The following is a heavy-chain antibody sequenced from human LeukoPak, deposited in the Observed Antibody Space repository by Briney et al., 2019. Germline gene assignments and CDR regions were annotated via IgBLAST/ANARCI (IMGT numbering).Heavy chain of an antibody. CDR2: TYWNNDK. V-gene: IGHV2-5*01. D-gene: IGHD3-10*01. CDR3: AHKGRGSGRYTM. CDR1: GFSLNDIGVG. Sequence: ASGPTLVNPTQTLTLTCSFSGFSLNDIGVGVAWIRQPPGKALEWLAVTYWNNDKSYSPSLKSRLTIAGDTSRSQVVLSMTNMDPVDTATYFRAHKGRGSGRYTMWGQGTLVTVSS. J-gene: IGHJ4*02.